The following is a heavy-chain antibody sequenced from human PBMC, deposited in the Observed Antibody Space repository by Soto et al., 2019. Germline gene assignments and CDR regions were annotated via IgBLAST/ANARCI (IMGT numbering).Heavy chain of an antibody. CDR3: ARTVLGPDLLADSFVDYYYYMEV. J-gene: IGHJ6*03. CDR2: VYYTGST. V-gene: IGHV4-59*08. Sequence: SETLCLTCTVFGGSIINFYWSWIRQPPGKGLEWIGYVYYTGSTSYNPSLKRRVTFSADSSRGQFSLRLNSVTAADTAVYYCARTVLGPDLLADSFVDYYYYMEVWGQGTTVPVS. CDR1: GGSIINFY. D-gene: IGHD3-9*01.